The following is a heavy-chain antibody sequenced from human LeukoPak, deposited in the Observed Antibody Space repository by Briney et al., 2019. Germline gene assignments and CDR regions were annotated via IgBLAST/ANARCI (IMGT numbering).Heavy chain of an antibody. D-gene: IGHD2-15*01. CDR3: ARSGVAAETRLDY. V-gene: IGHV3-53*01. J-gene: IGHJ4*02. CDR1: GFTVSSNY. CDR2: IYGGGST. Sequence: GGSLRLSCAASGFTVSSNYMSWVRQAPGKGLEWVSVIYGGGSTYYADSVKGRFTISRDNSKNTLYLQMNSLRAEDTAVYYCARSGVAAETRLDYWGQGTLVTVSS.